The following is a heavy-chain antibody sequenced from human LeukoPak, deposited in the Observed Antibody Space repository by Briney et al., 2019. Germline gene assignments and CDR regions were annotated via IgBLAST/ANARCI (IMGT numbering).Heavy chain of an antibody. D-gene: IGHD4-17*01. J-gene: IGHJ4*02. CDR1: GFTFSNFG. V-gene: IGHV3-33*01. Sequence: GRSLRLSCAASGFTFSNFGMHWVRQAPGKGLQWVALIWNDGSNQYYADSVKGRFTISIDSSKNTLYLQMNSLRAEDTAIYYCARDRATVYFDYWGQGTLVTVSS. CDR3: ARDRATVYFDY. CDR2: IWNDGSNQ.